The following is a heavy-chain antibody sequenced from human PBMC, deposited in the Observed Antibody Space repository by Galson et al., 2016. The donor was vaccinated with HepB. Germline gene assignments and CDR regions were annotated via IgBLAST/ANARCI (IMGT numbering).Heavy chain of an antibody. CDR1: GGTFNKYT. CDR3: ATVLSPFYSDSNGYVGLQNYFDY. D-gene: IGHD3-22*01. Sequence: SVKVSCKASGGTFNKYTINWVRQAPGQGLEWMGGIIPIFGTTHYAQRFQGRVTITADESTSTANMELSGLTSEDTAVYFCATVLSPFYSDSNGYVGLQNYFDYWGQGTQVTVSS. V-gene: IGHV1-69*13. J-gene: IGHJ4*02. CDR2: IIPIFGTT.